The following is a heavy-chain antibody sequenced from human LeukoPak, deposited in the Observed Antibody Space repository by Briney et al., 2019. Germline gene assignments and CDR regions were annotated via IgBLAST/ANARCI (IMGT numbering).Heavy chain of an antibody. D-gene: IGHD6-19*01. V-gene: IGHV3-9*03. Sequence: GRSLRLSCAASGFTFDDYAMHWVRQAPGEGLEWVSGISWKSGSICYADSVKGRFTISRDNAKNSLYLQMNSLRAEDMALYYCAKDIRASIAVAGPFDYWGQGTLVTVSS. CDR1: GFTFDDYA. J-gene: IGHJ4*02. CDR2: ISWKSGSI. CDR3: AKDIRASIAVAGPFDY.